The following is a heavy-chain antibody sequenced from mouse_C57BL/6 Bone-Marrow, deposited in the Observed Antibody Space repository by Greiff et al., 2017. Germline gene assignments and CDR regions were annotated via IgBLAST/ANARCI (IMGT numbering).Heavy chain of an antibody. Sequence: VQLQQSGAELVRPGASVKLSCTASGFNIKDDYMHWVKQRPEQGLEWIGWIDPENGDTEYASKFQGKATITADTSSNTAYLQLSSLTSEYTAVYYCTPYDYEGPWFAYWGQGTLVTVSA. CDR2: IDPENGDT. D-gene: IGHD2-4*01. CDR1: GFNIKDDY. V-gene: IGHV14-4*01. J-gene: IGHJ3*01. CDR3: TPYDYEGPWFAY.